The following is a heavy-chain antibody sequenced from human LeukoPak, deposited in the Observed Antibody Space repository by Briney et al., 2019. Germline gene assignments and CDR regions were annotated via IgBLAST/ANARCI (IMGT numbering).Heavy chain of an antibody. CDR2: IYHTGST. CDR3: ARVGYHYYDSTGYSNFDY. D-gene: IGHD3-22*01. V-gene: IGHV4-4*02. J-gene: IGHJ4*02. CDR1: GGSISSINW. Sequence: SSETLSLTCAVSGGSISSINWWSWVRQAPGKGLEWIGEIYHTGSTNYNPSLKSRVTISVDKSKNHFSLNLSSAAAADTAVYYCARVGYHYYDSTGYSNFDYWGQGTLVTVSS.